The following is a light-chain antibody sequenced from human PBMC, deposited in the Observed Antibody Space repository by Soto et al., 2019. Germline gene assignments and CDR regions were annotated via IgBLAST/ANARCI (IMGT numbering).Light chain of an antibody. CDR3: QSYDSSLSGLYV. CDR1: SSNIGAGYD. V-gene: IGLV1-40*01. CDR2: GNS. J-gene: IGLJ1*01. Sequence: QSVLTQPPSVSGAPGQRVTISCTGSSSNIGAGYDVHWYQPLPGTAPKLLIYGNSNRPSGVPDRFSGSKSGTSAALAITGLQAEDEADYYCQSYDSSLSGLYVFGTGTKRTVL.